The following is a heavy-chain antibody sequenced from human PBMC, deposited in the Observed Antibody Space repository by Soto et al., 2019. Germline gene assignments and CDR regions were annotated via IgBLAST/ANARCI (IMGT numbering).Heavy chain of an antibody. V-gene: IGHV4-61*08. Sequence: QVQLQESGPGLVKPSETLSLTCTVSGGPVSSADYYRSWIRQPPGKGLEWIGYMYNSGTTNYNPSLKSRVTRSVDTSKSQFSLRLSSVTAADTAVYYCARAYGSDWYFDLWGRGTLVTVSS. J-gene: IGHJ2*01. D-gene: IGHD4-17*01. CDR2: MYNSGTT. CDR1: GGPVSSADYY. CDR3: ARAYGSDWYFDL.